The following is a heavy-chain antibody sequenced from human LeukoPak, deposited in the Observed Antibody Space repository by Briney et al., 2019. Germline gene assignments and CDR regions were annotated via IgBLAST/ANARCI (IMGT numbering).Heavy chain of an antibody. CDR1: GGSISSYY. D-gene: IGHD2-15*01. CDR3: AREYGVVAATDGMDV. J-gene: IGHJ6*02. Sequence: SETLSLTCTGSGGSISSYYWRWIRQPPGKGLERMGYIYYSGSTNYNPSLKSRVTISVDTSKNQFSLKLRSVTAADTAVYYCAREYGVVAATDGMDVWGQGTTVTVSS. V-gene: IGHV4-59*12. CDR2: IYYSGST.